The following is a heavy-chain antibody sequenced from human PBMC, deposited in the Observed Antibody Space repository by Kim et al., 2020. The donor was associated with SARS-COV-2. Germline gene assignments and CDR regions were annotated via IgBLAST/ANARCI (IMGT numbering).Heavy chain of an antibody. V-gene: IGHV6-1*01. J-gene: IGHJ4*02. Sequence: SQTLSLTCAISGDSVSSNSAAWNWIRQSPSRGLEWLGRTYYRSKSYNDYAVSVKSRITINPDTSKNQFSLQLYSVTPEDTAVYFCARGGWYLYYFDYWGQGTLVTVSS. CDR2: TYYRSKSYN. D-gene: IGHD6-19*01. CDR1: GDSVSSNSAA. CDR3: ARGGWYLYYFDY.